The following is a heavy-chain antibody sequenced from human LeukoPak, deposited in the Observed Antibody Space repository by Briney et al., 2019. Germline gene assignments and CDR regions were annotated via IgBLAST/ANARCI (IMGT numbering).Heavy chain of an antibody. CDR3: ARDSGYNAFDY. D-gene: IGHD5-12*01. V-gene: IGHV3-7*05. Sequence: PGGSLRLSCADSGFLFSNSWMAWGRQAPGRGLEWLANINQDGSAKTCVDSVKGRFTISRDNAMNSLYLQMNSLRAEDTAMYYCARDSGYNAFDYWGQGTLVTVSS. CDR1: GFLFSNSW. J-gene: IGHJ4*02. CDR2: INQDGSAK.